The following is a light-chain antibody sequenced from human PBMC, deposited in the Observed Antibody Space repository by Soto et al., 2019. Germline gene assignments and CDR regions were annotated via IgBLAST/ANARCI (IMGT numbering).Light chain of an antibody. J-gene: IGKJ3*01. CDR2: DAS. V-gene: IGKV3-11*01. CDR3: QPRSKWPRN. Sequence: IVLKHCPATLSLSPGEIATLACRSIQSLSSYLAWYQQKPGQAPRLLIYDASNRATGIPARFSGSGSGTELTLTISSLEPEDFAVYYCQPRSKWPRNFGPGTKVDI. CDR1: QSLSSY.